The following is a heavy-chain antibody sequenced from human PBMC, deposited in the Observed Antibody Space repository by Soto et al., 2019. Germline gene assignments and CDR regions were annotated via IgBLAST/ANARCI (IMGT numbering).Heavy chain of an antibody. V-gene: IGHV4-34*01. CDR3: ARGDIVVVPAAINYYYYYYMDV. Sequence: PSETLSLTCTVYGGSFSGYYLSWIRQPPGKGLEWIGEINHSGSTNYNPSLKSRVTISVDTSKNQFSLKLSSVTAADTAVYYCARGDIVVVPAAINYYYYYYMDVWGKGTTVTVSS. J-gene: IGHJ6*03. CDR2: INHSGST. D-gene: IGHD2-2*02. CDR1: GGSFSGYY.